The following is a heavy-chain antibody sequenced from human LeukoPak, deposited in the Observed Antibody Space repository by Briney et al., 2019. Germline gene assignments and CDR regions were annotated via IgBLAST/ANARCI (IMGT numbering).Heavy chain of an antibody. CDR1: GFTFSSYG. CDR2: IWYDGSNK. J-gene: IGHJ3*02. D-gene: IGHD4-11*01. CDR3: AKGAYSNYYAFDI. V-gene: IGHV3-33*06. Sequence: GGSLRLSCAASGFTFSSYGMHWVRQAPGKGLEWVAVIWYDGSNKYYADSVKGRFTISRDNSKNTLYLQMNSLRAEDTAVYYCAKGAYSNYYAFDIWGQGTMVTVSS.